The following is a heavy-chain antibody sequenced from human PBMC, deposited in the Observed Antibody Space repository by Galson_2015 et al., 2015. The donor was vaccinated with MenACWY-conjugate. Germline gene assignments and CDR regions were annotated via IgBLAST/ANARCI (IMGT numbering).Heavy chain of an antibody. CDR3: ASQTWTGYFDY. J-gene: IGHJ4*02. V-gene: IGHV3-7*03. CDR2: IKQDGSEK. Sequence: CAASGLTFSNYWMSWVRQAPGKGLEWVANIKQDGSEKYYVDSVKGRFTISRDNAKNSLYLQMNSLRAEDTAMYYCASQTWTGYFDYWGQGILVTVSS. CDR1: GLTFSNYW. D-gene: IGHD3-10*01.